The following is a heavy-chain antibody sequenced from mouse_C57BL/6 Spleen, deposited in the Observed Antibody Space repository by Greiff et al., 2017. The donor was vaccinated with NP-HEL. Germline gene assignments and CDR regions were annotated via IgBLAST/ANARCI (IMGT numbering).Heavy chain of an antibody. CDR1: GYTFTSYW. CDR3: ARRDYGSFYYFDY. D-gene: IGHD1-1*01. Sequence: QVQLQQPGAELVMPGASVKLSCKASGYTFTSYWMHWVKQRPGQGLEWIGEIDPSDSYTNYNQKFKGKSTLTVDKSSSTAYMQLSSLTSEDSAVYYCARRDYGSFYYFDYWGQGTTLTVSS. V-gene: IGHV1-69*01. CDR2: IDPSDSYT. J-gene: IGHJ2*01.